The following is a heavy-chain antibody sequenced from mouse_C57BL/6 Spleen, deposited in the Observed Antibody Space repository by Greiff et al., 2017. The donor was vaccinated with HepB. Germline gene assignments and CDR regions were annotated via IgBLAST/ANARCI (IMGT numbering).Heavy chain of an antibody. CDR2: ISSGSSTI. V-gene: IGHV5-17*01. CDR1: GFTFSDYG. D-gene: IGHD1-1*01. CDR3: ARLYYYGSSAMDY. Sequence: EVQGVESGGGLVKPGGSLKLSCAASGFTFSDYGMHWVRQAPEKGLEWVAYISSGSSTIYSADTVKGRFTISRANAKNTLFLQMTSLRSEDTAMYYCARLYYYGSSAMDYWGQGTSVTVSS. J-gene: IGHJ4*01.